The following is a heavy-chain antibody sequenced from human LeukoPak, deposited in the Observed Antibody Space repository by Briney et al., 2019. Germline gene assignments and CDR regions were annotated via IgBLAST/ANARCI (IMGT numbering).Heavy chain of an antibody. CDR1: GGSISSYY. J-gene: IGHJ5*02. D-gene: IGHD3-22*01. CDR2: IYYSGST. CDR3: ARGLLGGYGRNWFDP. V-gene: IGHV4-59*01. Sequence: SETLSLTCTVSGGSISSYYWSWIRQPPGKGLEWIGYIYYSGSTNYNPSLKSRVTISVDTSKNQFSLKLSSVTAADTAVYYCARGLLGGYGRNWFDPWGQGTLVTVSS.